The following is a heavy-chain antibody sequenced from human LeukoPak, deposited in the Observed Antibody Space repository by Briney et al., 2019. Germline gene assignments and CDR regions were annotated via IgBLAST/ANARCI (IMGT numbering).Heavy chain of an antibody. D-gene: IGHD6-13*01. CDR2: IYSTGST. J-gene: IGHJ4*02. CDR3: ARQIASAGTAGFDF. CDR1: GGSISSYY. V-gene: IGHV4-4*07. Sequence: SETLSLTCTVSGGSISSYYWSWIRQPAGEELEWIGRIYSTGSTNYNPSIKSRVTMSVDTSKNQFSLRLRSVTAADTAVYYCARQIASAGTAGFDFWGQGALVTVSS.